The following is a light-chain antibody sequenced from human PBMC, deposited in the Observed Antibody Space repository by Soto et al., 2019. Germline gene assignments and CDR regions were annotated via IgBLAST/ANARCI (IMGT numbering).Light chain of an antibody. CDR1: QSVSSN. V-gene: IGKV3-15*01. CDR3: QQYDNWPT. Sequence: EIVMTQSPVTLSVSPGERVTLSCRASQSVSSNLAWYQQKPGQAPRLLFYGASTRATGLPARFSGSGSGTEFTLTFSSLQSEDFAVSYCQQYDNWPTFGQGTRLEIK. J-gene: IGKJ5*01. CDR2: GAS.